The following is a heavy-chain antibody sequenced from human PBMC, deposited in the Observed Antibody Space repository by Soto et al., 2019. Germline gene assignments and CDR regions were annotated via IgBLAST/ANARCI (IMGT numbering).Heavy chain of an antibody. CDR1: GFTFSSYA. CDR3: ARGRRYASSSIDS. CDR2: ISPDIITT. V-gene: IGHV3-30-3*01. J-gene: IGHJ4*02. Sequence: GGSLRLSCSASGFTFSSYAMHWVRQPPGKGLEWVTLISPDIITTNYADSVKGRFSISRDNSRNTVYLQINSPRPEDTAVYFCARGRRYASSSIDSWGQGTLVTVSS. D-gene: IGHD6-6*01.